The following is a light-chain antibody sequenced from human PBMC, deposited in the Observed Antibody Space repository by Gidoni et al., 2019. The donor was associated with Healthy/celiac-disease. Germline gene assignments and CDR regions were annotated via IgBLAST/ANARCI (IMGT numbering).Light chain of an antibody. Sequence: DIVMTQSPDSLAVSLGESATINCKSSQSVLYRSNNKNYLAWYQQKPGQPPKLLIYWASTRESGVPDRFSGSGSGTDFTRTISSLQAEDVAVYYCQQYYSTPLTFGGGTKVEIK. CDR1: QSVLYRSNNKNY. CDR2: WAS. V-gene: IGKV4-1*01. CDR3: QQYYSTPLT. J-gene: IGKJ4*01.